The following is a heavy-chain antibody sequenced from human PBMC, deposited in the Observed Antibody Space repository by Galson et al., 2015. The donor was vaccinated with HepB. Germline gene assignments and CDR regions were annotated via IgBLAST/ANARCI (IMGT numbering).Heavy chain of an antibody. CDR2: IYYGGST. V-gene: IGHV4-39*01. CDR3: ARIAVLPWFGEFNWFDP. CDR1: DGSISSSTYY. Sequence: TCTVSDGSISSSTYYWGWIRQPPGKGLEWIGTIYYGGSTYYNPSLKSRATISAETSKNQFSLKLTSVTAADTAVYFCARIAVLPWFGEFNWFDPWGQGILVTVST. J-gene: IGHJ5*02. D-gene: IGHD3-10*01.